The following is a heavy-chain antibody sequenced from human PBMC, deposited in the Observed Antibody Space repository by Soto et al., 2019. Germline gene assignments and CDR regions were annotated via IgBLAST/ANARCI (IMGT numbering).Heavy chain of an antibody. CDR3: AREIIWFGELSLYNWFDP. CDR1: GYTFTSNS. D-gene: IGHD3-10*01. Sequence: ASVKVSCKASGYTFTSNSIGWVRQAPGQGLEWMGWINVYNGNTKYAQQLQGRVTLTTDTSTSTAYMDLRSLRSDDTAVYYCAREIIWFGELSLYNWFDPWGQGTLVTVSS. J-gene: IGHJ5*02. V-gene: IGHV1-18*04. CDR2: INVYNGNT.